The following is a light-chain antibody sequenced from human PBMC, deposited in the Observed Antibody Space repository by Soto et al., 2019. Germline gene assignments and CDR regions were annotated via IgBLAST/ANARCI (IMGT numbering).Light chain of an antibody. Sequence: QSVLTQPASVSGSPGQSITISCTGTSRDVGGYNYVSWYQQHPGKAPKLMIYEVSNWPSGVSNRFSGSKSGNTASLTISGLQAEDEADYYCSSYTSSNTWVFGGGTKLTVL. CDR2: EVS. CDR1: SRDVGGYNY. J-gene: IGLJ3*02. CDR3: SSYTSSNTWV. V-gene: IGLV2-14*01.